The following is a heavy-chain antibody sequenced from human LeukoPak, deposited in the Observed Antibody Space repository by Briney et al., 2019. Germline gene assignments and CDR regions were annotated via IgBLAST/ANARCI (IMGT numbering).Heavy chain of an antibody. CDR3: ARSSGTDSGWWYWFDP. CDR1: GFTFSSYA. J-gene: IGHJ5*02. Sequence: GGSLRLSCAASGFTFSSYAMHWVRQAPGKGLEWVAVISYDGSNKYYADSVKGRFTISRDNSKNTLYLQMNSLRAEDTAVYYCARSSGTDSGWWYWFDPWGQGTLVTVSS. CDR2: ISYDGSNK. V-gene: IGHV3-30*04. D-gene: IGHD6-19*01.